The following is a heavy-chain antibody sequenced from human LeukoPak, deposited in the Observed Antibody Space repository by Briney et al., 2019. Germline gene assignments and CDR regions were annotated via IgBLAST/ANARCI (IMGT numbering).Heavy chain of an antibody. D-gene: IGHD3-16*01. CDR2: ISYDGSNQ. Sequence: VRSLRLSCAASGFSFSSYGIRWVRQAPGKGLEWVAVISYDGSNQYYADSVKGRFTISRDNSKNTLYLQMNSLRPEDSAVYYWAKAPHTELLLIDFWGQGTLVTVSS. CDR3: AKAPHTELLLIDF. CDR1: GFSFSSYG. V-gene: IGHV3-30*18. J-gene: IGHJ4*02.